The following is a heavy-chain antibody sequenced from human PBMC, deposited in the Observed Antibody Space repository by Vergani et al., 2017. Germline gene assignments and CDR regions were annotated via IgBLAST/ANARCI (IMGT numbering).Heavy chain of an antibody. V-gene: IGHV1-69*01. J-gene: IGHJ4*02. CDR2: IIPIFGTA. Sequence: VQLVESGGGLVQPGGSLRLSCAASGFTFSSYAISWVRQAPGQGLEWMGGIIPIFGTANYAQKFQGRVTITADESTSTAYMELSSLRSEDTAVYYCARAGLAAFGVVITPDLDYWGQGTLVTVSS. CDR1: GFTFSSYA. CDR3: ARAGLAAFGVVITPDLDY. D-gene: IGHD3-3*01.